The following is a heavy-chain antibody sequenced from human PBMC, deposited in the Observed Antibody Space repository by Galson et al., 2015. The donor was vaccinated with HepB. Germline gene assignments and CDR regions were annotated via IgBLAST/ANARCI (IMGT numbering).Heavy chain of an antibody. CDR3: ATFSGSYRNFDY. J-gene: IGHJ4*02. D-gene: IGHD1-26*01. CDR1: GYTLTELS. Sequence: SVKVSCKVSGYTLTELSMHWVRQAPGKGLEWMGGFDPEDGETIYAQKFQGRVTMTEDTSTDTAYMELSSLRSEDTAVYYCATFSGSYRNFDYWGQGTLVTVSS. V-gene: IGHV1-24*01. CDR2: FDPEDGET.